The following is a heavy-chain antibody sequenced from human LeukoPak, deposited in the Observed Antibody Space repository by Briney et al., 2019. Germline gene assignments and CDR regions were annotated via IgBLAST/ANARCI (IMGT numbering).Heavy chain of an antibody. Sequence: SETLSLTCTVSGGSISSNSYYWGWIRQPLGKGLEWIGSIYYITSTYYNPSLKSRVTISVDTSRNQFSLKLSSVTAADTAVYYCARVSRLYGDPSYFDFWGQGTLVTVSS. J-gene: IGHJ4*02. V-gene: IGHV4-39*07. CDR2: IYYITST. CDR3: ARVSRLYGDPSYFDF. D-gene: IGHD4-17*01. CDR1: GGSISSNSYY.